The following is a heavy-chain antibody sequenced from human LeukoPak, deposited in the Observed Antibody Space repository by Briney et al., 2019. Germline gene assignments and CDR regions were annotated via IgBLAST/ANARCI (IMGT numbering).Heavy chain of an antibody. J-gene: IGHJ5*02. CDR3: ARASFNVVFGNWFDP. D-gene: IGHD2-8*01. V-gene: IGHV4-39*01. Sequence: SETLSLTCTVSSGSIGSSSNYWGWIRQAPGKGLEWIGNVYYSGRTFYNPSLKSRVTISVNKSKNQFSLKLRSVTAAETAIYYCARASFNVVFGNWFDPWGQGTLVTVSS. CDR1: SGSIGSSSNY. CDR2: VYYSGRT.